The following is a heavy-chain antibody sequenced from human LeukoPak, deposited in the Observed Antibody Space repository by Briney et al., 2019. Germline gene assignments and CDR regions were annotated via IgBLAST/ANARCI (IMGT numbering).Heavy chain of an antibody. J-gene: IGHJ4*02. D-gene: IGHD2-2*03. V-gene: IGHV4-39*01. Sequence: PSETLSLTCAVSGGSISSTTSFWGWIRQPPGKGLEWIGRIYYSGSTFYSPSLKSRVTISVDTSKNQFSLRLSSVTAADTAVYYCARHGSTDYFDYWGQGTLVTVSS. CDR3: ARHGSTDYFDY. CDR2: IYYSGST. CDR1: GGSISSTTSF.